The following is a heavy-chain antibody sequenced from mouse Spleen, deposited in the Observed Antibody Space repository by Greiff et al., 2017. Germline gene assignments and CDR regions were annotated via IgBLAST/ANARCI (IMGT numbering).Heavy chain of an antibody. CDR2: ISSGGGNT. CDR3: ARKYGNYFDY. J-gene: IGHJ2*01. CDR1: GFTFSSYA. D-gene: IGHD2-10*02. Sequence: EVQGVESGGGLVKLGGSLKLSCAASGFTFSSYAMSWVRQTPEKRLEWVATISSGGGNTYYPDSVKGRFTISRDNAKNTLYLQMSSLKSEDTAMYYCARKYGNYFDYWGQGTTLTVSS. V-gene: IGHV5-9-3*01.